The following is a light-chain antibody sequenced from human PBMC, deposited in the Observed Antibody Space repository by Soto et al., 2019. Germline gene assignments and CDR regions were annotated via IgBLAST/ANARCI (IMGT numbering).Light chain of an antibody. CDR2: DTS. V-gene: IGKV3-11*01. CDR1: QSVSSY. CDR3: QQRSNWPS. J-gene: IGKJ5*01. Sequence: EIVLTQSPATLSLSPGERATLSCRASQSVSSYLAWYQQKPGQAPRLLIYDTSNRATGIPARFSGSGSGTDLTLTSSSLEPEDFAVYYCQQRSNWPSFGQGTRLEIK.